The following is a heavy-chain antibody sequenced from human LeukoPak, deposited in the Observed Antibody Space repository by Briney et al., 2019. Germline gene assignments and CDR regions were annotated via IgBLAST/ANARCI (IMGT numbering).Heavy chain of an antibody. J-gene: IGHJ4*02. Sequence: SGPTLVKPTQVLTLTWICSGSSLSTAGVGVGWIRQPPGKALEWLALIYWDDDERFNPSLKSRLTIIKDTSKNLVVLTMTNMDPVDTATYYCARRPVTQDYYIDFWGLGTLVTVSS. CDR2: IYWDDDE. CDR1: GSSLSTAGVG. V-gene: IGHV2-5*02. D-gene: IGHD4-23*01. CDR3: ARRPVTQDYYIDF.